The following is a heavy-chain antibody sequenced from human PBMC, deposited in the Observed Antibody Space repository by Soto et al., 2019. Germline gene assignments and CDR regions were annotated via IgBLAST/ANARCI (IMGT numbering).Heavy chain of an antibody. J-gene: IGHJ4*02. CDR1: GFNVNSDY. Sequence: GGSLRLSCAASGFNVNSDYMNWVRQTPGKGLEWVASIYSGETTYYADSVRGRFTISSDKSKNALYFQLSSLRIEDTAVYYCTRDGRGLGRLSLFEYWGQGVLVTVSS. D-gene: IGHD2-21*02. CDR3: TRDGRGLGRLSLFEY. V-gene: IGHV3-53*01. CDR2: IYSGETT.